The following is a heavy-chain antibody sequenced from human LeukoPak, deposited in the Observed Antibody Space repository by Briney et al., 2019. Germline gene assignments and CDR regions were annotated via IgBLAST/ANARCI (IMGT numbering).Heavy chain of an antibody. D-gene: IGHD2-21*02. CDR3: ARAAYCGAGCYYFDY. CDR2: IYYSGST. J-gene: IGHJ4*02. Sequence: PSETLSLTCTVSGGSISSYYWSWIRQPPGKGLEWIGYIYYSGSTSYNPSLNSRVTISVDTSKNQFSLKLSSVTAADTAVYYCARAAYCGAGCYYFDYWGRGTLVTVSS. CDR1: GGSISSYY. V-gene: IGHV4-59*01.